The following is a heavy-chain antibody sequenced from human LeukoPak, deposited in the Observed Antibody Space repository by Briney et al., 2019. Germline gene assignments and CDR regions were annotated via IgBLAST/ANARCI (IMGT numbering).Heavy chain of an antibody. D-gene: IGHD3-10*01. CDR1: GGSFSGYY. CDR2: INHSGST. Sequence: SETLSLTCAVYGGSFSGYYWSWIRQPPGKGLEWIGEINHSGSTNYNPSLKSRVTISVDTSKNQFSLKLSSVTAADTAVYYCARLGSGGSGSYYYYYYMDVWGKGTTVTVSS. J-gene: IGHJ6*03. V-gene: IGHV4-34*01. CDR3: ARLGSGGSGSYYYYYYMDV.